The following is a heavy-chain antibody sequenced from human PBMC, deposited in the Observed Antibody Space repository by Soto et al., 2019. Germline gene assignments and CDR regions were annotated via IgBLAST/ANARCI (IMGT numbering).Heavy chain of an antibody. J-gene: IGHJ4*02. Sequence: EVQLVESGGGLVQAGGSLRLSCAASGFTFSDHHVDWVRQAPEKGLEWVGRSRNKANSYTPEYAASVKGRFIISRDDSKNSLYLQMNSLKTEDTAVYFCARLYYYTGSGYYVDYWGQGTLVTVSS. CDR2: SRNKANSYTP. V-gene: IGHV3-72*01. CDR3: ARLYYYTGSGYYVDY. D-gene: IGHD3-22*01. CDR1: GFTFSDHH.